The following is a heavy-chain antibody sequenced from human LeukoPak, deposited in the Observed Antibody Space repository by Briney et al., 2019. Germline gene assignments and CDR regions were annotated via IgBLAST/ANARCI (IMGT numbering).Heavy chain of an antibody. CDR2: INPSGGST. CDR3: ARAWELLLGLDV. V-gene: IGHV1-46*01. D-gene: IGHD1-26*01. J-gene: IGHJ6*04. CDR1: GYTFTSYY. Sequence: GASVKVSCKASGYTFTSYYMHWVRQAPGQGLEWMGIINPSGGSTSYAQKFQGRVTTTRDMSTSTVYMELSSLRSEDTAVYYCARAWELLLGLDVWGKGTTVTVSS.